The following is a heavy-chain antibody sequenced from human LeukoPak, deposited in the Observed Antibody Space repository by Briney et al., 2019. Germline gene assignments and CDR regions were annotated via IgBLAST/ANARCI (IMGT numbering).Heavy chain of an antibody. D-gene: IGHD5-12*01. J-gene: IGHJ6*03. CDR2: IYTSGGT. Sequence: PSETLSLTCTVSGGSISSGSYYWSWIRQPAGKGLEWIGRIYTSGGTNYNPSLKSRVTMSVDTSKNQFSLKLSSVTAADTAVYYCARETRGYGAHRHYYYYYYMDVWGKGTTVTISS. CDR1: GGSISSGSYY. CDR3: ARETRGYGAHRHYYYYYYMDV. V-gene: IGHV4-61*02.